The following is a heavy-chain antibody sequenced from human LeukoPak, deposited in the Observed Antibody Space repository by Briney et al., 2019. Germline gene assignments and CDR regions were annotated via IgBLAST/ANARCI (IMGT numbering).Heavy chain of an antibody. J-gene: IGHJ6*02. CDR1: GFTFSSYG. V-gene: IGHV3-30*03. Sequence: GGSLRLSCAASGFTFSSYGMHWVRQAPGKGLEWVAVISYDGSNKYYADSVKGRFTVSRDNSKNTLYLQMNSLRAEDTAVYYCARDNSYDFWSGYYTGPLDYYYGMDVWGQGTTVTVSS. CDR2: ISYDGSNK. D-gene: IGHD3-3*01. CDR3: ARDNSYDFWSGYYTGPLDYYYGMDV.